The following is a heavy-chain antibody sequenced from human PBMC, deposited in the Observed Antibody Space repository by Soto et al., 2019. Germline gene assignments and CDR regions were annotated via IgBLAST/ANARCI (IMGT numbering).Heavy chain of an antibody. D-gene: IGHD1-1*01. CDR2: INNSGST. V-gene: IGHV4-4*07. J-gene: IGHJ4*02. CDR3: ARATGTLRSRNCDY. CDR1: GGSISSYY. Sequence: SETLSLTCTVSGGSISSYYWSWIRQPAEKGLEWIGRINNSGSTYYNPSLKSRVTMSADTSKNQFSLKLSSVTAADTAVYYCARATGTLRSRNCDYWGQGSLVTVSS.